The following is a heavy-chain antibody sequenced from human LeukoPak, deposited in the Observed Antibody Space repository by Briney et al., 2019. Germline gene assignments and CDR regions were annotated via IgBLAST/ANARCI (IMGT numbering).Heavy chain of an antibody. D-gene: IGHD1-26*01. CDR2: IYTSGST. Sequence: PSETLSLTCTVSGGSISSGSYYWSWIRQPAGKGLEWIGRIYTSGSTNYNPSLKSRVTISVDTSKNQFSLKLSSVTAADTAVYYCARVGRWEAAFDYWGQGTLVTVSS. V-gene: IGHV4-61*02. J-gene: IGHJ4*02. CDR1: GGSISSGSYY. CDR3: ARVGRWEAAFDY.